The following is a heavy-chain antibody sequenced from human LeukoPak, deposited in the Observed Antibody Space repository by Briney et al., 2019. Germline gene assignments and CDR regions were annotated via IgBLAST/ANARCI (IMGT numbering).Heavy chain of an antibody. Sequence: PGGSLRLSCAASGFTFSSYWMSGVRQAPGKGLEGVANIKQDGSEENYVASVKGRFTISRDNAKNSLDLQMNSLRGEDTAVYYCARAGGYASSWAYWGQGTLVTVSS. CDR3: ARAGGYASSWAY. CDR2: IKQDGSEE. D-gene: IGHD5-12*01. CDR1: GFTFSSYW. V-gene: IGHV3-7*01. J-gene: IGHJ4*02.